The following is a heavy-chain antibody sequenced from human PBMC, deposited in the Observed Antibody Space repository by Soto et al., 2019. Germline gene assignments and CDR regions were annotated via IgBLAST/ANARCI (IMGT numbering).Heavy chain of an antibody. V-gene: IGHV4-39*01. CDR3: ARHIGGVIYYYYGMDV. J-gene: IGHJ6*02. Sequence: PSETLSLTCTVSGGSISSSSYYWGWIRQPPGKGLEWIGSIYYSGSTYYNPSLKSRVTISVDTSKNQFSLKLSSVTAADTAVYYCARHIGGVIYYYYGMDVWGQGTTVTVSS. CDR2: IYYSGST. D-gene: IGHD3-16*01. CDR1: GGSISSSSYY.